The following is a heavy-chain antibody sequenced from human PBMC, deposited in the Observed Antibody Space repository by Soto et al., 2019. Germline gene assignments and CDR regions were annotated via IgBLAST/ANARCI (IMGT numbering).Heavy chain of an antibody. V-gene: IGHV3-13*01. CDR3: ERDYNLCFFNSGCITSAIDI. D-gene: IGHD6-19*01. CDR1: GFTFISYD. CDR2: IRTAGDI. Sequence: PGGSLRLSCAASGFTFISYDMHWGRQGKGKGLEWVSTIRTAGDIYYADSVKGRFTISRENAKNSLYLEMNGLRAEDTAVYYCERDYNLCFFNSGCITSAIDIWCQGTMVSISS. J-gene: IGHJ3*02.